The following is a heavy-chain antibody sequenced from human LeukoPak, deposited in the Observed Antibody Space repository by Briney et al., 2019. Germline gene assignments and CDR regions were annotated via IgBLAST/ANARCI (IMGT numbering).Heavy chain of an antibody. V-gene: IGHV3-7*01. D-gene: IGHD6-19*01. CDR2: IKEDGSIQ. CDR1: GFTFSCYW. CDR3: ARDVWTGVAVSDY. Sequence: PGGSLRLSCVASGFTFSCYWMTCVGQAPRKGVDWWANIKEDGSIQYYLDSVRGRFTISRDNAKTSVYLQLNSLRVDDTAVYYCARDVWTGVAVSDYWGQGTLVTVSS. J-gene: IGHJ4*02.